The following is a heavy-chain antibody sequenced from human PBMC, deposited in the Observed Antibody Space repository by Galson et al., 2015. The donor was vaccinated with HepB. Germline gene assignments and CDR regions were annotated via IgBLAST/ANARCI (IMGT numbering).Heavy chain of an antibody. V-gene: IGHV1-58*01. CDR1: GFTLTSSA. J-gene: IGHJ6*02. Sequence: SVKVSCKASGFTLTSSAVQWVRQARGQGLEWIGWIVVGGGNTNYAQKFQERVTISRDMSTSTAYMELRSLRSEDTAVYYCAADIPLWTIFSRKLWSHGMDVWGQGTTVTVSS. D-gene: IGHD2-21*01. CDR3: AADIPLWTIFSRKLWSHGMDV. CDR2: IVVGGGNT.